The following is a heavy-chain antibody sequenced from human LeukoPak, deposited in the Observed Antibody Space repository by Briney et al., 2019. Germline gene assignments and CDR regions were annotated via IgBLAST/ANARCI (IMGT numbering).Heavy chain of an antibody. D-gene: IGHD5-18*01. Sequence: GGSLRLSCAASAFTFSNYNMIWVRQAPGKGLEWVSSISSSATYIYYADSVKGRFTISRDDAKHSLFLQMNSLRAEDTAVYYCASAIQLWGGTYYYYYGMDVWGKGTTVTVSS. V-gene: IGHV3-21*04. CDR1: AFTFSNYN. CDR3: ASAIQLWGGTYYYYYGMDV. J-gene: IGHJ6*04. CDR2: ISSSATYI.